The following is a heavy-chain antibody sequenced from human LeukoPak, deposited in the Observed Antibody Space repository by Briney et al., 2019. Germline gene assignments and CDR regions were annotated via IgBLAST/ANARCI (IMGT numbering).Heavy chain of an antibody. D-gene: IGHD5-18*01. V-gene: IGHV3-21*04. J-gene: IGHJ6*02. CDR1: GFTFSSYS. CDR2: ISSSSSYI. Sequence: GGSLRLSCAASGFTFSSYSMNWVRQAPGKGLEWVSSISSSSSYIYYADSVKGRFTISRDNAKNSLYLQMNSLRAEDTALYYCAKHVGRGYSYYYGMDVWGQGTTVTVSS. CDR3: AKHVGRGYSYYYGMDV.